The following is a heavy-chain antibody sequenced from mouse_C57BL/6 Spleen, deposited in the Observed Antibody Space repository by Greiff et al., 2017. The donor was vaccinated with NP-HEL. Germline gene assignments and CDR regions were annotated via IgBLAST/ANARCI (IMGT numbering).Heavy chain of an antibody. J-gene: IGHJ4*01. CDR2: ISYSGST. V-gene: IGHV3-1*01. D-gene: IGHD1-1*01. Sequence: DVKLQESGPGMVKPSQSLSLTCTVTGYSITSGYDWHWIRHFPGNKLEWMGYISYSGSTNYNPSLKSRISITHDTSKNHFFLKLNSVTTEDTATYYCARAPDYYGSSYGDAMDYWGQGTSVTVSS. CDR1: GYSITSGYD. CDR3: ARAPDYYGSSYGDAMDY.